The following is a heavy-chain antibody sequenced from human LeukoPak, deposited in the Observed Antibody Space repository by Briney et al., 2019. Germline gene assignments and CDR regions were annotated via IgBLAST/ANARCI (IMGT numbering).Heavy chain of an antibody. V-gene: IGHV4-34*01. CDR1: GGSFSGYY. CDR2: INRSGST. J-gene: IGHJ4*02. Sequence: SETLSLTCAVYGGSFSGYYWSWIRQPPGKGLEWIGEINRSGSTNYNPSLKGRVTISVDTSKNQFSLKLSSVTAADTAVYYCARVVYDSSGYYYSLDYWGQGTLVTVSS. CDR3: ARVVYDSSGYYYSLDY. D-gene: IGHD3-22*01.